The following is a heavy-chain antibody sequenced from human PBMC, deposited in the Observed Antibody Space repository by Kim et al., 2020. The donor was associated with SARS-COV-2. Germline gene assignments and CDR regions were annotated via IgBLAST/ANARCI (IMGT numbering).Heavy chain of an antibody. V-gene: IGHV4-4*02. D-gene: IGHD3-22*01. Sequence: SETLSLTCAVSGGSISSSNWWSWVRQPPGKGLEWIGEIYHSGSTNYNPSLKSRVTISVDKSKNQFSLKLSSVTAADTAVYYCARAGPGNYYDSSGYYLHYYYGMDVWGQGTTVTVSS. CDR3: ARAGPGNYYDSSGYYLHYYYGMDV. CDR1: GGSISSSNW. J-gene: IGHJ6*02. CDR2: IYHSGST.